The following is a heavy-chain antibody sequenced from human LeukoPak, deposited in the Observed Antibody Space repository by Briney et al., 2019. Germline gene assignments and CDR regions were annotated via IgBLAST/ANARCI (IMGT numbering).Heavy chain of an antibody. D-gene: IGHD3-22*01. CDR3: ARITNYYDSSGYYYGSNDY. CDR1: GGTFISYA. Sequence: SVKVSCKASGGTFISYAISWVRQAPGQGLEWMGGIIPIFGTANYAQKFQGRVTITADESTSTAYMELSSLRSEDTAVYYCARITNYYDSSGYYYGSNDYWGQGTLVTVSS. CDR2: IIPIFGTA. V-gene: IGHV1-69*13. J-gene: IGHJ4*02.